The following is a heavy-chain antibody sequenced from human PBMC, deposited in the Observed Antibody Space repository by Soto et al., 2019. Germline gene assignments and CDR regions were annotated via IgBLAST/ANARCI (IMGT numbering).Heavy chain of an antibody. CDR3: ARMNVDYYKFSYAMDV. CDR1: GFSLTTGKMG. V-gene: IGHV2-26*01. CDR2: IFSDNER. Sequence: QVTLKESGPALVKPTETLTLTCTVSGFSLTTGKMGVSWIRQPPGKALEWLAHIFSDNERSYSTSLQGRLTISKDTSGSQVVLSMTNVDPVDTATYYCARMNVDYYKFSYAMDVWGQGTTVTVSS. J-gene: IGHJ6*02. D-gene: IGHD4-17*01.